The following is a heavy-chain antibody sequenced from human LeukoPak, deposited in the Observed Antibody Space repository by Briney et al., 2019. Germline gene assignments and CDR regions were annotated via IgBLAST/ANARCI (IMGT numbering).Heavy chain of an antibody. Sequence: GGSLRLSCAASGFTFSSYSMNWVRQAPGKGLEWVSSISSNSYIYYADSVKGRFTISRDNAKNSLYLQMNSLRAEDTAVYYCARRAYCSGGSCYSEFTHFDYWGQGTLVTVSS. CDR2: ISSNSYI. CDR1: GFTFSSYS. D-gene: IGHD2-15*01. CDR3: ARRAYCSGGSCYSEFTHFDY. V-gene: IGHV3-21*01. J-gene: IGHJ4*02.